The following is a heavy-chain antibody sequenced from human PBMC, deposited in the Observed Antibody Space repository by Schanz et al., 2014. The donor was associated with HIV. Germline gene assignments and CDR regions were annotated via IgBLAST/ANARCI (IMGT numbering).Heavy chain of an antibody. CDR2: SISGGST. CDR1: GFTFSNYD. V-gene: IGHV3-23*04. J-gene: IGHJ4*02. Sequence: VQLVESGGGLVQPGGSLRLSCAASGFTFSNYDMTWVRQAPGTGLEWVSSISGGSTYYADSVKGRFTISRDNSKNTLYLQMNRLRTEDTALYYCAKGASLYHDSSGFYPDYWSQGTLVTVSS. CDR3: AKGASLYHDSSGFYPDY. D-gene: IGHD3-22*01.